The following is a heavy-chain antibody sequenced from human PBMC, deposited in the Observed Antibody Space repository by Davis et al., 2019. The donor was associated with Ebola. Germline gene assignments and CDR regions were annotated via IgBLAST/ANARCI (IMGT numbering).Heavy chain of an antibody. CDR2: FPIDGGYT. J-gene: IGHJ4*02. CDR1: GIDFGTSI. CDR3: AREGVSSGRAGSFDY. Sequence: GESLKISCIVSGIDFGTSITHWVRQAPGKGLEWVALFPIDGGYTQYGDAVKGRFTISRDVSKNTVSLQMNSLRADDTAVYYCAREGVSSGRAGSFDYWGQGVLVTVSS. V-gene: IGHV3-30-3*01. D-gene: IGHD6-19*01.